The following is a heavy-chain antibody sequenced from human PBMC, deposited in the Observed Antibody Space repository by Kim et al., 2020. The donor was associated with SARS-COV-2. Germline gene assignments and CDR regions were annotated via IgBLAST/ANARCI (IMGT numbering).Heavy chain of an antibody. D-gene: IGHD3-16*01. Sequence: YADSVNGRFTISRDNSKNTLYLQMNSLRAEDTAVYYCARDKDSGHSFGAYWGQGTLVTVSS. J-gene: IGHJ4*02. V-gene: IGHV3-30*01. CDR3: ARDKDSGHSFGAY.